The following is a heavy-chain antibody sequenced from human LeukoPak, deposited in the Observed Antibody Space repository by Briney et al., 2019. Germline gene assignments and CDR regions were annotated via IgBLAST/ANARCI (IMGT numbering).Heavy chain of an antibody. CDR1: GGSISSSSYY. CDR2: IYYSGST. V-gene: IGHV4-39*07. D-gene: IGHD3-16*01. J-gene: IGHJ3*02. CDR3: ARAALTSRALGDAFDI. Sequence: SETLSLTCTVSGGSISSSSYYWGWIRQPPGKGLEWIESIYYSGSTYYNPSLKSRVTISVDTSKNQFSLKLSSVTAADTAVYYCARAALTSRALGDAFDIWGQGTMVTVSS.